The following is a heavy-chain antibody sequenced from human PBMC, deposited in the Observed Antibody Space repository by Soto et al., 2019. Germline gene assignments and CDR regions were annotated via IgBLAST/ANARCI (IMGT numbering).Heavy chain of an antibody. CDR2: ISSSGSTI. J-gene: IGHJ4*02. Sequence: PGGSLRLSCAASGFTFSDYYMSWIRQAPGKGLEWVSYISSSGSTIYYADSVKGRFTISRDNAKNSLYLQMNSLRAEDTAVYYCARAATDPIGYCSGGSCVSFDYWGQGTLVTVSS. D-gene: IGHD2-15*01. CDR1: GFTFSDYY. V-gene: IGHV3-11*01. CDR3: ARAATDPIGYCSGGSCVSFDY.